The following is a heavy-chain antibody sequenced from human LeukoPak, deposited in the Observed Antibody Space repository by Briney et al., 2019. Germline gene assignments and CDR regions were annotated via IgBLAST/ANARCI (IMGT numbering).Heavy chain of an antibody. CDR3: ARDRRYSYGTDAFDI. J-gene: IGHJ3*02. Sequence: ASVKVSSKASGYSFTNYGITWVRQAPGQGLEWMGWISAYNGNTNYAQKFQGRVTMTTDTATSTAYMELRSLRSDDTAVYYCARDRRYSYGTDAFDIWGQGTMVTVSS. CDR2: ISAYNGNT. V-gene: IGHV1-18*01. D-gene: IGHD5-18*01. CDR1: GYSFTNYG.